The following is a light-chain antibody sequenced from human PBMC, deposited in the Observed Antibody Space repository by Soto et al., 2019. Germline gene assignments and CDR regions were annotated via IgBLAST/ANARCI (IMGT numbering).Light chain of an antibody. J-gene: IGKJ2*01. Sequence: DIQMTQSPSSLSASVGDRFTITCRASQTITAYLNWYQHKPEKAPKLLIYAAISLQSGVPSRLSGSGSGTDFTLTISSLQPEDFATYYCQQTYSTPHTFGQGTKVDIK. CDR1: QTITAY. CDR2: AAI. V-gene: IGKV1-39*01. CDR3: QQTYSTPHT.